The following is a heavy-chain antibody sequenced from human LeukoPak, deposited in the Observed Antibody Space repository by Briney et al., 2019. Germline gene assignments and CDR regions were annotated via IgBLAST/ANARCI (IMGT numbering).Heavy chain of an antibody. D-gene: IGHD2-8*01. Sequence: PGGSLILSCAASGFTFSSFPMTWVRLAPGKGLEWVSTITGSGGSTYYAESVKSRFTISRDNSKNTLYLQMNSLRGEDTALYYCAKDLAGCSDSWGQGTLVTVSS. V-gene: IGHV3-23*01. CDR2: ITGSGGST. J-gene: IGHJ4*02. CDR3: AKDLAGCSDS. CDR1: GFTFSSFP.